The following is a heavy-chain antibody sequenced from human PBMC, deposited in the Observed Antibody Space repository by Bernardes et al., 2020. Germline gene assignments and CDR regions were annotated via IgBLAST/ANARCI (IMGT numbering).Heavy chain of an antibody. Sequence: GGSLRLSCAASGFTFDSYGMHWVRQAPGKGLEWVAVIWYDGSNKYYVDSVKGRFTISRDNSRNTLYLQMDSLRAEDTAVYYCATEMLYEGDAFDMWGQGTMVTVSS. V-gene: IGHV3-33*01. CDR1: GFTFDSYG. J-gene: IGHJ3*02. D-gene: IGHD2-8*01. CDR3: ATEMLYEGDAFDM. CDR2: IWYDGSNK.